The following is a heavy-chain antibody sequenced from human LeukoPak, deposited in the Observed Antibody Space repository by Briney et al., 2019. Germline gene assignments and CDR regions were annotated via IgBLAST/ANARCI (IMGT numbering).Heavy chain of an antibody. Sequence: GGSLRLSCAASGFIFSSNYMSWVRQAPGKGLEWVSVIYSGGGTYYADSVKGRFTISRDNSKNTLYLQMNSLRAEDTAVYYCARRKLDALDIWGQGTMVTVSS. V-gene: IGHV3-53*01. D-gene: IGHD1-1*01. CDR2: IYSGGGT. CDR3: ARRKLDALDI. CDR1: GFIFSSNY. J-gene: IGHJ3*02.